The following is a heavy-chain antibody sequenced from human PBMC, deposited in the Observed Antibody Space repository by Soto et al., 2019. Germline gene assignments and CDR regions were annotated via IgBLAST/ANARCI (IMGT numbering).Heavy chain of an antibody. D-gene: IGHD5-12*01. CDR2: LTASGGNT. V-gene: IGHV3-23*01. CDR3: AKGPGSRGLDY. Sequence: EVQLLQSGGGLVQPGGSLRLSCAASGFTFGAYAMTWVRHVPGKGLEWSSTLTASGGNTNHAESVKGRFTVSRDTAQDTLFLEMHSLRTEDTSLYYCAKGPGSRGLDYRCQGTLVTCPS. CDR1: GFTFGAYA. J-gene: IGHJ4*02.